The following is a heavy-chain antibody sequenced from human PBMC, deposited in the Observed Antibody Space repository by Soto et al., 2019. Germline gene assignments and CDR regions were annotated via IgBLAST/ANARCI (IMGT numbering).Heavy chain of an antibody. Sequence: QVQLVESGGGVVQPGRSLRLSCAASGFTFSSYGMHWVRQAPGKGLEWVAVISYDGSNKYYADSVKGRFTISRDNSKSTRELRMNSLRAEDTAVDYWAKGVAAAPIWYFDLWCRGTPVTVSS. CDR3: AKGVAAAPIWYFDL. V-gene: IGHV3-30*18. CDR2: ISYDGSNK. CDR1: GFTFSSYG. J-gene: IGHJ2*01. D-gene: IGHD6-13*01.